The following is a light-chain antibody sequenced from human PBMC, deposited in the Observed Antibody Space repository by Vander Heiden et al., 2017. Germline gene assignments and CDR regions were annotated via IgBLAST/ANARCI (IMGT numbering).Light chain of an antibody. J-gene: IGKJ4*01. Sequence: EIWLPQSPGTLSLSPAETASLCGRGRQSDSSGYLGWNQQKAGQARRLLNYGASRRAAGIPERIGSRGSGAGFTLTSSRLENDDVAVYCWQQYGSSPLTFGGGTKVEIK. CDR2: GAS. CDR1: QSDSSGY. V-gene: IGKV3-20*01. CDR3: QQYGSSPLT.